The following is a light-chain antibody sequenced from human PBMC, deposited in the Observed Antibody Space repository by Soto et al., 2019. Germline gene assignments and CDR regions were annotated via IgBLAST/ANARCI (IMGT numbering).Light chain of an antibody. V-gene: IGKV2-28*01. CDR2: LGS. J-gene: IGKJ2*01. Sequence: EIVMTQSPLSLPVTPGEPASISCRSSQSLLHSNGYNYLDWDLQKPGQSPHLVIYLGSNGAPGVPDRFSGSRSGAEFTLKISRVEAEDVGVYYCMQALQTPYTFGQGTKLEIK. CDR3: MQALQTPYT. CDR1: QSLLHSNGYNY.